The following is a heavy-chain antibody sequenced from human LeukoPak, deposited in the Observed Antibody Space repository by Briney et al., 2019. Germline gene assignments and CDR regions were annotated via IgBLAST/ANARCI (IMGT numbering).Heavy chain of an antibody. J-gene: IGHJ4*02. CDR3: ARGGSGSYRRPFDY. V-gene: IGHV4-59*01. CDR2: IYYSGST. D-gene: IGHD1-26*01. Sequence: SETLSLTCTVSGGSITDYYWSWIRQPPGKGLEWIGYIYYSGSTNYNPSLQSRVTISVDTPKSQFSLKLSSVTAVDTAVYYCARGGSGSYRRPFDYWGQGTLVTVSS. CDR1: GGSITDYY.